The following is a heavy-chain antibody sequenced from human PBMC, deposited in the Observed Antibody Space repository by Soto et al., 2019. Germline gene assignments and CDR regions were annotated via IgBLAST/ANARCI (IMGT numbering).Heavy chain of an antibody. D-gene: IGHD2-2*01. Sequence: EVQLLESGGGLVQPGGSLRLSCAASGFTFSSYAMSWVRQAPGKGLEWVSAISGSGGSTYYADSVKGRFTISRDNSKNPLYLQMNSLRAEDTAVYYCAKDPPRVDVVVPAAMPGSAFDIWGQGTMVTVSS. J-gene: IGHJ3*02. CDR1: GFTFSSYA. CDR3: AKDPPRVDVVVPAAMPGSAFDI. CDR2: ISGSGGST. V-gene: IGHV3-23*01.